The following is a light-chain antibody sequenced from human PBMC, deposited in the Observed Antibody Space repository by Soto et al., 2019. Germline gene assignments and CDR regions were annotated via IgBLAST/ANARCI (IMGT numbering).Light chain of an antibody. CDR3: LLCFGAPQHRV. Sequence: QAVVTQEPSLTVSPGGTVTLTCASNTGAVTGSYYPNWFQQKPGQAPRALIYNTTNRHSWTPARFSGSLLGGKAALTLSGVRPEDEADYYCLLCFGAPQHRVFDGGTKLTVL. V-gene: IGLV7-43*01. CDR1: TGAVTGSYY. J-gene: IGLJ3*02. CDR2: NTT.